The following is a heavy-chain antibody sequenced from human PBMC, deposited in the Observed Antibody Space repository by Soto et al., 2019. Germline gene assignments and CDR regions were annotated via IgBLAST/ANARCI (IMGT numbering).Heavy chain of an antibody. CDR1: GYTFTSNY. J-gene: IGHJ4*02. Sequence: QVQLVQSGAEVKKPGASVKVSCKASGYTFTSNYIHWVRQAPGQGLQRMGTINPTGGSTSYAKTFQGRITMTMDTSTSTVYMELSSLRSEDTAVYYCARDTGGLGRTTHLGIIDYWGQGTLVTVSS. CDR2: INPTGGST. D-gene: IGHD2-2*01. V-gene: IGHV1-46*01. CDR3: ARDTGGLGRTTHLGIIDY.